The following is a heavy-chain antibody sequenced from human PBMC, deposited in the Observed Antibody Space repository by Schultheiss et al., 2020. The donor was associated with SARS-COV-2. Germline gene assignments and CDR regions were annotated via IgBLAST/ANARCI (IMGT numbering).Heavy chain of an antibody. CDR1: GGSFSGYY. CDR2: INHSGST. Sequence: SETLSLTCAVYGGSFSGYYWSWIRQPPGKGLEWIGEINHSGSTNYNPSLKSRVTISVDTSKNQFSLKLSSVTAADTAVYYCASLPSYSGSYLDFDYWGQGTLVTVSS. J-gene: IGHJ4*02. D-gene: IGHD1-26*01. CDR3: ASLPSYSGSYLDFDY. V-gene: IGHV4-34*01.